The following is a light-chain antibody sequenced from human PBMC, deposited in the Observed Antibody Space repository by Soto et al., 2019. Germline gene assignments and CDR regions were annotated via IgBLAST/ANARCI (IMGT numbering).Light chain of an antibody. V-gene: IGKV3D-15*01. CDR3: QQYNNWPPIT. J-gene: IGKJ5*01. CDR1: QSVNTRY. CDR2: ATS. Sequence: EIVLTQSPATLALSPGERATLSCRASQSVNTRYSAWYQKKPGQAPRLLIYATSSRATGIPDRFSGSGSGTEFTLTVSSLQSEDFAVYYCQQYNNWPPITFGQGTRLEIK.